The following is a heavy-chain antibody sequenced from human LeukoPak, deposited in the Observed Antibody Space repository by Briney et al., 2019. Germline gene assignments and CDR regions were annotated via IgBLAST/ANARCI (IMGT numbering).Heavy chain of an antibody. D-gene: IGHD4-17*01. Sequence: SETLSLTCTVSGGSISSSSYYWGWIRQPPGKGLEWIGSIYYSGSTYYNPSLKSRVTISVDTSKNQFSLKLSSVTAADTAVYYCARGVRFPVGFDPWGQGTLVTVSS. CDR3: ARGVRFPVGFDP. CDR2: IYYSGST. V-gene: IGHV4-39*07. CDR1: GGSISSSSYY. J-gene: IGHJ5*02.